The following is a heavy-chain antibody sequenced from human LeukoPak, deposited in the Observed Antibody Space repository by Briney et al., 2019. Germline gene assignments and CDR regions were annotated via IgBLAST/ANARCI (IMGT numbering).Heavy chain of an antibody. V-gene: IGHV7-4-1*02. J-gene: IGHJ4*02. CDR1: GYTFTSYA. CDR3: ARDLRGYSYGFYYFDY. D-gene: IGHD5-18*01. Sequence: ASVKVSCKASGYTFTSYAMNWVRQAPGQGLEWMGWINTNTGNPTYAQGFTGRFVFSLDTSVSTAYLQISSLKAEDTAAYYCARDLRGYSYGFYYFDYWGQGTLVTVSS. CDR2: INTNTGNP.